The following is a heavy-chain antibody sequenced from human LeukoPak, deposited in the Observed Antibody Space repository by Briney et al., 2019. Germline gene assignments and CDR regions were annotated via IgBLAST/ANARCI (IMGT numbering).Heavy chain of an antibody. CDR3: ARTRQTYYSNWFDP. V-gene: IGHV4-59*12. CDR1: GGSISSYY. Sequence: SETLSLTCTVSGGSISSYYWSWVRQPPGKGLEWIGYIYHSGSTYYNPSLKSRVTISVDRSKNQFSLKLSSVTAADTAVYYCARTRQTYYSNWFDPWGQGTLVTVSS. D-gene: IGHD3-10*01. J-gene: IGHJ5*02. CDR2: IYHSGST.